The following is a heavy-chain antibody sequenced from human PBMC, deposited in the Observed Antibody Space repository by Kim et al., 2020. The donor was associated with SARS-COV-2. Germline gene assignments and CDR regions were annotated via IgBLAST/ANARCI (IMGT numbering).Heavy chain of an antibody. J-gene: IGHJ6*02. CDR1: GFTFSSYA. CDR3: AKDSAEMATIYYYYGMDV. Sequence: GGSLRLSCAASGFTFSSYAMSWVRQAPGKGLEWVSVIYSGGSSTYYADSVKGRFTISRDNSKNTLYLQMNSLRAEDTAVYYCAKDSAEMATIYYYYGMDVWGQGTTVTVSS. V-gene: IGHV3-23*03. D-gene: IGHD5-12*01. CDR2: IYSGGSST.